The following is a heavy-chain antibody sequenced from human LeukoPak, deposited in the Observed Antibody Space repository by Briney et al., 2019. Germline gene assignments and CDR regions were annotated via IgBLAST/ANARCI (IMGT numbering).Heavy chain of an antibody. V-gene: IGHV1-18*01. CDR3: ARSPPSTGYDRFDT. D-gene: IGHD5-12*01. CDR1: GYMFNIYG. Sequence: ASVKVSCKASGYMFNIYGISWVRQAPGQGLGWRGWISAFNGNTNYARNFQDRVTMTTDTSTSTAYMELTSLSSDDTAVYYCARSPPSTGYDRFDTWGQGTLVTVSS. CDR2: ISAFNGNT. J-gene: IGHJ4*02.